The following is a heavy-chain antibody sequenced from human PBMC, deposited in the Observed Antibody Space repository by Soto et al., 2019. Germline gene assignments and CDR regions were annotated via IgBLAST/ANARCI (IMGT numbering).Heavy chain of an antibody. CDR2: IAYDGSNK. Sequence: QVQLVESGGGLVQPGRSLRLSCAASGFTFRSYAMHWVRQAPGKGLECVAVIAYDGSNKFYRDYVRGRFTISRDNSENTLYLQINRLRYEDTAVYYCARGDREDIAVVIGVRPGEYGVDVWGQGTTVTVSS. J-gene: IGHJ6*02. D-gene: IGHD2-15*01. CDR1: GFTFRSYA. V-gene: IGHV3-30-3*01. CDR3: ARGDREDIAVVIGVRPGEYGVDV.